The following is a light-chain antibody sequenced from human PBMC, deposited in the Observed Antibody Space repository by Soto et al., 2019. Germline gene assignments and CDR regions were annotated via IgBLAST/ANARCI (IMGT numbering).Light chain of an antibody. CDR1: QGISSY. Sequence: IQLTQSPSSLSASVGDRVTITCRASQGISSYLAWYRQEPGKAPKLLIYAASTLQSGVPSRFSGSGYGTDFTLTISNLRPEDFATYYCQQLDSYPLTFGGGTKVDIK. CDR2: AAS. J-gene: IGKJ4*01. CDR3: QQLDSYPLT. V-gene: IGKV1-9*01.